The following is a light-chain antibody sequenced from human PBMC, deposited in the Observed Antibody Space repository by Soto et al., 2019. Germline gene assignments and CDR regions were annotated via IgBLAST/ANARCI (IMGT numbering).Light chain of an antibody. CDR2: QDT. J-gene: IGLJ2*01. Sequence: SYELTQPPSVSVSPGQTASITCSGDKLGDKYAYWYQQKPGQSPVLVIYQDTKRPSGIPERFSGSNSGNTATLTISGTQGMDEADYYCQAWDSSTVVFGGGTKLTVL. CDR3: QAWDSSTVV. V-gene: IGLV3-1*01. CDR1: KLGDKY.